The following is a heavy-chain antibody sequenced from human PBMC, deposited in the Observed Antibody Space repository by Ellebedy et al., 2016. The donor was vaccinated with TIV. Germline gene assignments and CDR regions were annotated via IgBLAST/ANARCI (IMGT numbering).Heavy chain of an antibody. J-gene: IGHJ4*02. CDR2: INPNSGDT. CDR1: AYTFTGSF. D-gene: IGHD3-3*01. Sequence: ASVKVSCXASAYTFTGSFLHWVRQAPGQGLEWMGWINPNSGDTKFAQKFQGRVTMTRDTSINTAYMELSRLKSDDTALYYCARAMTIFGVIIHFFDYWGQGTPVTVSS. CDR3: ARAMTIFGVIIHFFDY. V-gene: IGHV1-2*02.